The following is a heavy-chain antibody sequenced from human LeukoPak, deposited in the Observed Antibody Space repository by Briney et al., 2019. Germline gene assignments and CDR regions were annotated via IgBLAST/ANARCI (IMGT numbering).Heavy chain of an antibody. D-gene: IGHD6-13*01. Sequence: PGGSLRLSCAASGFTFSSYGMHWVRQAPGKGLEWVAFIRYDGSNKYYADSVKGRFTISRDNSKNTLYLQMNSLRAEDTAVYYCAKVRQQLVPSLFDYWGQGTLVTVSS. CDR3: AKVRQQLVPSLFDY. J-gene: IGHJ4*02. CDR2: IRYDGSNK. V-gene: IGHV3-30*02. CDR1: GFTFSSYG.